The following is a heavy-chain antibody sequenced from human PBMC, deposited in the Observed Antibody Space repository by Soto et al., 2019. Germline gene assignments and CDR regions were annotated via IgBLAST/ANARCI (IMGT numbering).Heavy chain of an antibody. D-gene: IGHD2-2*01. CDR1: GGSFRRYS. CDR2: INPISVTP. J-gene: IGHJ4*02. V-gene: IGHV1-69*01. Sequence: QVQLVHSGAEVKKPGSSVKVSCKTPGGSFRRYSISWVRQAPRQRLEWMGGINPISVTPHYADTFQGRLTITADSSTSTAYMELRSLRSADTAVYYCARYHIPSCTEDYGGQGTLVTVSS. CDR3: ARYHIPSCTEDY.